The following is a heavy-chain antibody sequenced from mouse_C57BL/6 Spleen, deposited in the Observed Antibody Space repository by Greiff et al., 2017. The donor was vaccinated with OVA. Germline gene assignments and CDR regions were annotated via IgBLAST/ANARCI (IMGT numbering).Heavy chain of an antibody. CDR1: GYTFTSYW. D-gene: IGHD1-1*01. CDR3: ARRTVVANFDV. CDR2: IDPSDSYT. Sequence: QVQLQQPGAELVMPGASVKLSCKASGYTFTSYWMHWVKQRPGQGLEWIGEIDPSDSYTNYNQKFKGKSTLTVDKSSSTAYMQLSSLTSEDSAVYYGARRTVVANFDVGGTGTTVTVSS. J-gene: IGHJ1*03. V-gene: IGHV1-69*01.